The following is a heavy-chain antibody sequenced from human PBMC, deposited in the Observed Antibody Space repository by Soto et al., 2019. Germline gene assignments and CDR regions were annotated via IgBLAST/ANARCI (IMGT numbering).Heavy chain of an antibody. D-gene: IGHD6-19*01. Sequence: ASVKVSCKASGYTFTSYDINWVRQATGQGLEWMGWMNPNSGNTGYAQKFQGRVTMTRNTSISTAYMELSSLRSEDTAVYHCAREYSSGWYRVFDYWGQGTLVTVSS. V-gene: IGHV1-8*01. CDR3: AREYSSGWYRVFDY. CDR1: GYTFTSYD. CDR2: MNPNSGNT. J-gene: IGHJ4*02.